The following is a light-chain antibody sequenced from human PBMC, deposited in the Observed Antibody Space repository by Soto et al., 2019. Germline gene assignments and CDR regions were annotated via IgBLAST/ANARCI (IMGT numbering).Light chain of an antibody. CDR1: QSVSSN. CDR3: QQYNKWPPVT. CDR2: GAS. J-gene: IGKJ5*01. Sequence: EIVMTQSPATLSVSPGERDTLSCRASQSVSSNLAWYQQKPGQAPRLLIYGASTRATGIPARFSGSGSVTEFTLTISSLQSEDFAVYYCQQYNKWPPVTFGQGTHWRL. V-gene: IGKV3-15*01.